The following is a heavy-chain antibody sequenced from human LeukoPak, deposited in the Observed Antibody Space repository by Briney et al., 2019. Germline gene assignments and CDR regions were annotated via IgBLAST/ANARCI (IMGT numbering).Heavy chain of an antibody. J-gene: IGHJ4*02. V-gene: IGHV4-61*08. CDR2: IYYSGST. Sequence: SQTLSLTCTVSGGSISSGGYYWSWIRQPPGKGLEWIGYIYYSGSTNYNPSLKSRVTISVDTSKNQFSLKLSSVTAADTAVYYCARDPVGATFVDYWGQGTLVTVSS. D-gene: IGHD1-26*01. CDR1: GGSISSGGYY. CDR3: ARDPVGATFVDY.